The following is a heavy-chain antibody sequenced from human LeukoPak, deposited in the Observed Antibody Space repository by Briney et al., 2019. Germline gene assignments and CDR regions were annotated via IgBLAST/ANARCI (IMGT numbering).Heavy chain of an antibody. Sequence: GGSLRLSCAASGFTVSSNYMSWVRQAPGKGLEWVSAIYTGGSTYYAGSVKGRFTISKDNSKNTLYLQMNSLRAEDTAVYYCALGYCSSTSCPHGGYYFDYWGQGTLVTVSS. CDR3: ALGYCSSTSCPHGGYYFDY. V-gene: IGHV3-66*01. D-gene: IGHD2-2*01. J-gene: IGHJ4*02. CDR2: IYTGGST. CDR1: GFTVSSNY.